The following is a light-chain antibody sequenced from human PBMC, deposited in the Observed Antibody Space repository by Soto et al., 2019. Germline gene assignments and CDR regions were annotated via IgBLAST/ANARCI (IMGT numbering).Light chain of an antibody. V-gene: IGKV1-5*01. CDR3: QQYNDYIT. CDR1: QSISTW. J-gene: IGKJ5*01. CDR2: AAS. Sequence: DTRMTQSPSTLSASIGDRVTITCRASQSISTWLAWYQQKPGKAPKLLIYAASTLENGVPTRFSGTGSETEFTLTVGSLQPDDSATYYCQQYNDYITFGQGTRLEN.